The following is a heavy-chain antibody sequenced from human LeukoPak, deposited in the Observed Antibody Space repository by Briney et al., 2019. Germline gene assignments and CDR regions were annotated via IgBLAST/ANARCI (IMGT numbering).Heavy chain of an antibody. CDR2: IKQDGSEK. CDR3: ARVRYCTNGVCPRAFDI. J-gene: IGHJ3*02. Sequence: GGSLRLSCAASGFTFSSYWMSWVRQAPGKGLEWVANIKQDGSEKYYVDSVKGRFTISRDNAKNSLYLQMNSLGAEDTVVYYCARVRYCTNGVCPRAFDIWGQGTMVTVSS. CDR1: GFTFSSYW. V-gene: IGHV3-7*01. D-gene: IGHD2-8*01.